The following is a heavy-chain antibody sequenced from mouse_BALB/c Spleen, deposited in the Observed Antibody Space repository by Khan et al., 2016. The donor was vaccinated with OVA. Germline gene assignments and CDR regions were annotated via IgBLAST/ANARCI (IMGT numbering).Heavy chain of an antibody. V-gene: IGHV1S81*02. D-gene: IGHD3-1*01. CDR3: TGSGWAAFAY. CDR2: INPSNGGT. J-gene: IGHJ3*01. Sequence: VQLQQSGAELVKPGASVKLSCKASGYTFTSYYIYWVKQRPGQGLEWIGGINPSNGGTYFNEKFESKATLTVDKSSSTAFMQFSSRRSEDSAVYYCTGSGWAAFAYWGQGTLVTVSA. CDR1: GYTFTSYY.